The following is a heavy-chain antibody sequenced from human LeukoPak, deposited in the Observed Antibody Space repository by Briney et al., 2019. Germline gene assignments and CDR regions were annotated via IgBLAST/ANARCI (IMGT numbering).Heavy chain of an antibody. J-gene: IGHJ4*02. V-gene: IGHV1-69*04. CDR1: GGTFSSYT. D-gene: IGHD1-26*01. Sequence: SVKVSCKASGGTFSSYTISWERQAPGQGLEWMGRIIPILGIANYAQKFQGRVTITADKSTSTAYMELSSLRSEDTAVYYCARDRGSYSPFDYWGQGTLVTVSS. CDR3: ARDRGSYSPFDY. CDR2: IIPILGIA.